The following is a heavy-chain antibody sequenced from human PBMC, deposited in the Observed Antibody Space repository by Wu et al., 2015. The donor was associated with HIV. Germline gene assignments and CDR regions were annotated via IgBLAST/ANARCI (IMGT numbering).Heavy chain of an antibody. J-gene: IGHJ4*02. CDR2: INPNNGGT. CDR1: GYTFTGDY. CDR3: ARSHKWLRLRYEGNFDY. D-gene: IGHD5-12*01. Sequence: QVQLVQSGAEVKKPGASMKVSCKASGYTFTGDYMHWVRQAPGQGLEWMGYINPNNGGTNYAQKFQGRVTMTRDTSINTTYMEMSRLTSDDTAVYYCARSHKWLRLRYEGNFDYWGQGTAGHRLL. V-gene: IGHV1-2*02.